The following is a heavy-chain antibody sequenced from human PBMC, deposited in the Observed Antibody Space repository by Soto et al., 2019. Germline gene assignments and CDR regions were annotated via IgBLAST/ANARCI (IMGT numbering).Heavy chain of an antibody. CDR2: ITDSGYTS. V-gene: IGHV3-23*01. D-gene: IGHD6-19*01. CDR3: AQNGQWLATAAVA. Sequence: SGVSRRRSWSAAGFTFSRFFISWVRQPPGKGLEWVAEITDSGYTSKEADSGKGRFTISRDNSKSTLYLQMSSLRAEDTAIYYCAQNGQWLATAAVAWGQGSLVTVSS. J-gene: IGHJ4*02. CDR1: GFTFSRFF.